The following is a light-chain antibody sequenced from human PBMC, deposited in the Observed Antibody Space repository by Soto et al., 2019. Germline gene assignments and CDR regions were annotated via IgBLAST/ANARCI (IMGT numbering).Light chain of an antibody. CDR3: TSFAGNNNFV. CDR2: EVA. CDR1: SSDVGGYNY. V-gene: IGLV2-8*01. J-gene: IGLJ2*01. Sequence: QSALTQPPSASGSPGQSVTISCTGTSSDVGGYNYVSWYRQHPGKAPQLIIYEVAKRPSGVPDRFSGSKSGNTASLTVSGLQAEDEGDYYWTSFAGNNNFVFGGGTKVTVL.